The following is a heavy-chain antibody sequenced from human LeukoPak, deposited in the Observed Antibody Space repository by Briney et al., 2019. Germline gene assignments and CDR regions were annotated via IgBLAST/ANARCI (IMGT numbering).Heavy chain of an antibody. J-gene: IGHJ3*02. D-gene: IGHD5-24*01. V-gene: IGHV3-74*01. CDR2: INSDGSST. CDR1: GFMFSSYW. CDR3: ARGARRGWLQLPNDAFDI. Sequence: GGSLRLSCAASGFMFSSYWMSWVRQAPGKGLVWVSRINSDGSSTSYADSVKGRFTISRDNAKNTLYLQMNSLRAEDTAVYYCARGARRGWLQLPNDAFDIWGQGTMVTVSS.